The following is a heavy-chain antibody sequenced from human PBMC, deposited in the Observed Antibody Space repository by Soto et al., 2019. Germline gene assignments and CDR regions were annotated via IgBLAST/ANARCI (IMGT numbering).Heavy chain of an antibody. CDR1: GDSINSDKYY. D-gene: IGHD3-9*01. CDR3: ARLEGLATISYYFDF. Sequence: QLQLQESGPGLVKPSETLSLTCSVSGDSINSDKYYWGWIRQPPGKGLEGIGRIYFRGNTYYNPSLQTRVTISLDKSKSQFSLKLNSVTAADSAVYFCARLEGLATISYYFDFWGQGALVTVSS. J-gene: IGHJ4*02. CDR2: IYFRGNT. V-gene: IGHV4-39*01.